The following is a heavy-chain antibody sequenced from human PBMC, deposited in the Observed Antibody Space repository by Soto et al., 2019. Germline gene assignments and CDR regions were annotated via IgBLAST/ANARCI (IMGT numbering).Heavy chain of an antibody. CDR1: GFTFSNAW. CDR2: IKSKNDGGKT. CDR3: TTRGSGWPNYYYYGMDV. V-gene: IGHV3-15*07. D-gene: IGHD6-19*01. Sequence: GGSLRLSCAASGFTFSNAWMNWVRQAPGKGLEWVGRIKSKNDGGKTDYAAPGKGRFTISRDDSKNTLYLQMNSLKTEDTAVDYCTTRGSGWPNYYYYGMDVWGQGTTVTVSS. J-gene: IGHJ6*02.